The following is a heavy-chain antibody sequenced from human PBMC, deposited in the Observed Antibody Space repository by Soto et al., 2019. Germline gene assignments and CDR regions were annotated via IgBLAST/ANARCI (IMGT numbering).Heavy chain of an antibody. CDR2: INHSGST. CDR3: ARLHRRYFQH. V-gene: IGHV4-34*01. J-gene: IGHJ1*01. Sequence: QVQLQQWGAGLLKPSETLSLTCAVYGGSFGGYYWSWIRQPPGKGLEWIGEINHSGSTNYNPSLKSRVTISVDTSKNQFSLKLSSVTAADTAVYYCARLHRRYFQHWGQGTLVTVSS. CDR1: GGSFGGYY.